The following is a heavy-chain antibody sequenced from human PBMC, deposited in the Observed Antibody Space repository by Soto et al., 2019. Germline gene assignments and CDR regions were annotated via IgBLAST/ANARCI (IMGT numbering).Heavy chain of an antibody. D-gene: IGHD2-15*01. CDR3: AHTSCSGGGCYSQFDY. V-gene: IGHV2-5*02. J-gene: IGHJ4*02. CDR2: IFWDDDK. CDR1: GFSLTTSGVG. Sequence: QITLKESGPTLVKPTQTLTLTCTFSGFSLTTSGVGVGWIRQPPGKALEWLALIFWDDDKRYSPSLKSRLTISKDTSKNQVVLTMTNMDPVDTATYYCAHTSCSGGGCYSQFDYWGQGTLVTVSS.